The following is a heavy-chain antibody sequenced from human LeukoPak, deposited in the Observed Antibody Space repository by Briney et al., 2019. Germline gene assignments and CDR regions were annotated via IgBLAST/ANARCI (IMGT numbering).Heavy chain of an antibody. CDR1: GYTFTSYY. CDR2: INPSGGST. J-gene: IGHJ4*02. CDR3: ARLYSNYDYFDY. D-gene: IGHD4-11*01. Sequence: GASVKVSCKASGYTFTSYYMHWVRQAPGQGPEWMGIINPSGGSTSHAQKFQGRVTMTRDTSTSTVYMELSSLRSEDTAVYYCARLYSNYDYFDYWGQGTLVTVSS. V-gene: IGHV1-46*03.